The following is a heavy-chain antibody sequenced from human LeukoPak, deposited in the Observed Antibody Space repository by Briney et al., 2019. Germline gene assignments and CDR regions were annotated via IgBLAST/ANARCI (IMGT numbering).Heavy chain of an antibody. D-gene: IGHD1-26*01. Sequence: NPSETLSLTCTVSGDSISSGDYYWSWIRQPPGKGLEWIGRIHTSGSTNYNSSLKSRVTMSVDTSKNQFSLKLSSVTAADTAVYYCARLGGGRLNYWGQGTLVTVSS. CDR2: IHTSGST. J-gene: IGHJ4*02. V-gene: IGHV4-61*02. CDR3: ARLGGGRLNY. CDR1: GDSISSGDYY.